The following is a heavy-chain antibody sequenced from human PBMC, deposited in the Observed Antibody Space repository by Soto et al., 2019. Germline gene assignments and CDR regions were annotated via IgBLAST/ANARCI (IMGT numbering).Heavy chain of an antibody. CDR3: VKLGLLLWFGEFSDAFDI. Sequence: EVQLLESGGGLVQPGGSLRLSCAASGFTFSSYAMSWVRQAPGKGLEWVSAISGSGGSTYYADSVKGRFTISRDNSKNTLYLQMNSLRAEDTAVYYCVKLGLLLWFGEFSDAFDIWGQGTMVTVSS. CDR2: ISGSGGST. D-gene: IGHD3-10*01. V-gene: IGHV3-23*01. CDR1: GFTFSSYA. J-gene: IGHJ3*02.